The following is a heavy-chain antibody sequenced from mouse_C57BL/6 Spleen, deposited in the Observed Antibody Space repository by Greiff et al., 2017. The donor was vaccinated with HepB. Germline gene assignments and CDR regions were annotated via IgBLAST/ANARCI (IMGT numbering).Heavy chain of an antibody. CDR3: ARSSATGVVDY. V-gene: IGHV1-82*01. J-gene: IGHJ2*01. CDR2: IYPGDGDT. CDR1: GYAFSSSW. D-gene: IGHD1-1*01. Sequence: VQLVESGPELVKPGASVKISCKASGYAFSSSWMNWVEQRPGKGLEWIGRIYPGDGDTNYNGKFKGKATLTADKSYSTTYMQLSRLTSEDAAVYFCARSSATGVVDYWGQGTTLTVSS.